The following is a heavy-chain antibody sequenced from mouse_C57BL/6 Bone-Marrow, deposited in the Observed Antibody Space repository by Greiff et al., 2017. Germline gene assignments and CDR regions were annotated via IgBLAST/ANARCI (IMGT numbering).Heavy chain of an antibody. CDR1: GYTFTGYW. Sequence: VKLQESGAELMKPGASVKLSCKATGYTFTGYWIEWVKQRPGHGLEWIGEILPGSGSTNYTEKFQGKATFTADTSSNTAYMQLSSLTTEDSAIYYGAREFAYWGQGTLVTVSA. CDR3: AREFAY. CDR2: ILPGSGST. V-gene: IGHV1-9*01. J-gene: IGHJ3*01.